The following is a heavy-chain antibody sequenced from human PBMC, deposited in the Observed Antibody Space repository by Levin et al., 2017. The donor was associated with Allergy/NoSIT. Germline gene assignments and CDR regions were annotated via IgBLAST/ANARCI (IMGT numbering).Heavy chain of an antibody. CDR2: IIPAFAST. D-gene: IGHD3-10*01. V-gene: IGHV1-69*13. J-gene: IGHJ4*02. CDR1: GGTLRNYP. Sequence: GASVKVSCKAFGGTLRNYPISWVRQAPGQGLEWMGGIIPAFASTNYAQKFQGRVTITADESTRTAHMELRSLRSEDTAVYFCARPRGGFYGSASCDSWGQGALVTVTS. CDR3: ARPRGGFYGSASCDS.